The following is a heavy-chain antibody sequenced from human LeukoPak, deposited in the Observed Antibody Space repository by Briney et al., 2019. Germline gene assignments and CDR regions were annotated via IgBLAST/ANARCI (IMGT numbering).Heavy chain of an antibody. CDR2: IYYSGST. Sequence: SETLSLTCTVSGGSISSYCWSWIRQPPGKGLEWIGYIYYSGSTNYNPSLKSRVTISVDTSKNQFSLKLSSVTAADTAVYYCARDTPSTSRFDPWGQGTLVTVSS. CDR1: GGSISSYC. J-gene: IGHJ5*02. D-gene: IGHD2-2*01. CDR3: ARDTPSTSRFDP. V-gene: IGHV4-59*01.